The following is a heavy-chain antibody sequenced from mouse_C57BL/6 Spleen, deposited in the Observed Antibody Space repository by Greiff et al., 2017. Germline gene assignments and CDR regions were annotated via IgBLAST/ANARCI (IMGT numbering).Heavy chain of an antibody. J-gene: IGHJ4*01. D-gene: IGHD2-2*01. CDR3: ASPLYYGYVYAMDY. CDR1: GYTFTSYW. V-gene: IGHV1-64*01. CDR2: IHPNSGST. Sequence: QVQLQQPGAELVKPGASVKLSCKASGYTFTSYWMPWVKQRPGQGLEWIGMIHPNSGSTNYNEKFKSKATLTVDKSSSTAYMQISSLTSEVSSVYYCASPLYYGYVYAMDYWGQGTSVTVSS.